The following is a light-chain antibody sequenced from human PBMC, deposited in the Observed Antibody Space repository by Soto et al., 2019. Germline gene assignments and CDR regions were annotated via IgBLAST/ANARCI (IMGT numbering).Light chain of an antibody. Sequence: IGMAPRSATVSTSVVARAINKFRVSQRIDNWLAWYQQKPGKVPNLLIYKASSLQSGVPSRFSGSGSGPKFTLCILALQADAFSRYYRQQDKPFGTFGQGTKVDIK. CDR3: QQDKPFGT. V-gene: IGKV1-5*03. J-gene: IGKJ1*01. CDR2: KAS. CDR1: QRIDNW.